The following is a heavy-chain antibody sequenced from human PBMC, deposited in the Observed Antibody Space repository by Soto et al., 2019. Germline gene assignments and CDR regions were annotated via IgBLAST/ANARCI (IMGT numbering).Heavy chain of an antibody. Sequence: PGGSLRLSCAASGFTFSSYWMHWVRQAPGKGLVWVSRINSDGSSTSYADSVKGRFTISRDNAKNTLYLQMDSLRVEDTAVYYCANDFAPLGSSSFLPYMYVWGKGTTVTVSS. D-gene: IGHD6-6*01. CDR2: INSDGSST. CDR3: ANDFAPLGSSSFLPYMYV. J-gene: IGHJ6*03. V-gene: IGHV3-74*01. CDR1: GFTFSSYW.